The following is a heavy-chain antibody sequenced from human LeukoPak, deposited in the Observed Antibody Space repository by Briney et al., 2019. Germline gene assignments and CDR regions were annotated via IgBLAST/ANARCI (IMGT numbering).Heavy chain of an antibody. CDR3: ARGGYYYYMDV. CDR2: IYYSGST. Sequence: SETLSLTCTVSGGSISSYYWSWIRQPPGKGLEWIGYIYYSGSTNYNPSLKSRVTISVDTSKNQFSLKLSSVTAADTAVYYRARGGYYYYMDVWGKGTTVTVSS. V-gene: IGHV4-59*12. CDR1: GGSISSYY. J-gene: IGHJ6*03.